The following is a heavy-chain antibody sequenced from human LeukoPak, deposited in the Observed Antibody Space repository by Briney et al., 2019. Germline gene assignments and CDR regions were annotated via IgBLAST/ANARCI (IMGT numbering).Heavy chain of an antibody. CDR3: ARVVATILYYYGMDV. CDR2: INHSGST. J-gene: IGHJ6*02. D-gene: IGHD5-12*01. Sequence: PSETLSLTCAVYGGSFSGYYWSWIRQPPGKGLEWIGEINHSGSTNYNPSLKSRVTISVDTSKNQFSLKLSSVTAADTAVYYCARVVATILYYYGMDVWGQGTTVTASS. CDR1: GGSFSGYY. V-gene: IGHV4-34*01.